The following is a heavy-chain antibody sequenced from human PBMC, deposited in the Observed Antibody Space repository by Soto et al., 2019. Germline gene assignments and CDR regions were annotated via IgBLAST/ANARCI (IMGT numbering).Heavy chain of an antibody. J-gene: IGHJ6*04. CDR2: IIPVFGIA. CDR1: GGTFGNYA. CDR3: ARVAVPGIYGEDV. Sequence: QVQLVQSGAEVKKPGSAVKVSCKASGGTFGNYAISWVRQAPGQGLEWMGKIIPVFGIANYAQKFQARITIIADRSTSTAYMELSSLRSEDTALYYCARVAVPGIYGEDVWGKGTTVTVSS. V-gene: IGHV1-69*09. D-gene: IGHD3-10*01.